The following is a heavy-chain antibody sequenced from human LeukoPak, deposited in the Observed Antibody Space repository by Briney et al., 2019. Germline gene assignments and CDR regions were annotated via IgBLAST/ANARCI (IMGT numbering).Heavy chain of an antibody. J-gene: IGHJ5*02. CDR3: ARNVKGYDYGDYGWFDP. V-gene: IGHV5-10-1*01. Sequence: GESLRFSCKASGYSFTSYWISWVRQMRGKGLEWTGRIDPSDSYTNDSPFFQGHATISADKSISTAYLQWSSLKASDTAMYYCARNVKGYDYGDYGWFDPWGQGTLVTVSS. CDR1: GYSFTSYW. D-gene: IGHD4-17*01. CDR2: IDPSDSYT.